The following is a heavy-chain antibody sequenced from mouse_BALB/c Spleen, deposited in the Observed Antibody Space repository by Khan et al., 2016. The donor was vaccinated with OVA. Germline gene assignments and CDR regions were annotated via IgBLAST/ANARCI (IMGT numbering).Heavy chain of an antibody. J-gene: IGHJ4*01. D-gene: IGHD2-10*01. CDR3: ARQPYYHYNIMDY. Sequence: QVRLQQSGPGLVAPSQSLSITCTISGFSLTNYGVHWVRQPPGKGLEWLVVIWSDGSTTYNSALKSRLTISKDNSKSPVFLKMNSLQTDDTAMYFCARQPYYHYNIMDYWGQGTSVTVSS. CDR1: GFSLTNYG. V-gene: IGHV2-6-1*01. CDR2: IWSDGST.